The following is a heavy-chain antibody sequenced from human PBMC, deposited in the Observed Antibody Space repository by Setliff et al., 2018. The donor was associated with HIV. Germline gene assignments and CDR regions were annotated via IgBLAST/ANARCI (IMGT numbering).Heavy chain of an antibody. CDR3: ARDRYYDSSGYYWFDAFDI. V-gene: IGHV1-2*02. Sequence: ASVKVSCKASGYTFTGYYMHWVRQAPGQGLEWMGWINPNSGGTNYAQKFQGRVTMTRDTSISTAYMELRRLRSDDTAVYYCARDRYYDSSGYYWFDAFDIWGQGTMVTVSS. J-gene: IGHJ3*02. CDR1: GYTFTGYY. D-gene: IGHD3-22*01. CDR2: INPNSGGT.